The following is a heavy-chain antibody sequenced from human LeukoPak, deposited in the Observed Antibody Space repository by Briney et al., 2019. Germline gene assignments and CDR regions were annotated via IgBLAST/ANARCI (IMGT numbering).Heavy chain of an antibody. CDR2: ISYDGSNK. V-gene: IGHV3-30*04. CDR1: GFTFSSYA. D-gene: IGHD5-12*01. CDR3: AKDHGYSGYEGFDY. J-gene: IGHJ4*02. Sequence: SGGSLRLSCAASGFTFSSYAMHWVRQAPGKGLEWVAVISYDGSNKYYADSVKGRFTISRDNSKNTLYLQMNSLRAEDTAVYYCAKDHGYSGYEGFDYWGQGTLVTVSS.